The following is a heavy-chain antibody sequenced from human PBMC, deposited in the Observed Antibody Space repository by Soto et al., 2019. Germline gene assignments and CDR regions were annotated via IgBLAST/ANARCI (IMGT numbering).Heavy chain of an antibody. D-gene: IGHD2-2*01. V-gene: IGHV4-34*01. J-gene: IGHJ4*02. Sequence: QVQLQQWGAGLLKPSETLSLTCAVYGGSFSGYYWTWIRQSPEKGLEWIGQVNHSGTTYYNPSLKTRVTISVHTPKNQFSLKMRSVTAAATAVYYCARGIGYCSSINCYSSRRLRFDSWGQGTLVTVSS. CDR3: ARGIGYCSSINCYSSRRLRFDS. CDR1: GGSFSGYY. CDR2: VNHSGTT.